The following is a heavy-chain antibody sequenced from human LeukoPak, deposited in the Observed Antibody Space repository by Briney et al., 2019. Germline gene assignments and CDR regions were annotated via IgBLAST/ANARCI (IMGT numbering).Heavy chain of an antibody. Sequence: SETLSLTCAVYGGSFSGYYWSWIRQPPGKGLEWIGEINHSGSTKYNPSLKMRVTISVDTSKNKFSLKLSSVTAAETAVYYCARGGGSIAAAGNPPFDYWGQGTLVTVSS. CDR3: ARGGGSIAAAGNPPFDY. D-gene: IGHD6-13*01. CDR2: INHSGST. V-gene: IGHV4-34*01. CDR1: GGSFSGYY. J-gene: IGHJ4*02.